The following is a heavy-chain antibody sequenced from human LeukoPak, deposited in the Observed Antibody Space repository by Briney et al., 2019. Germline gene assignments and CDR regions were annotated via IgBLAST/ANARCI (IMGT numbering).Heavy chain of an antibody. J-gene: IGHJ6*02. D-gene: IGHD2-15*01. Sequence: GGSLRLSCAASGFIFSSYEMNWVRQAPGKGLEWVSYISSSGSTIYNADSVKGRFTVFRDNAKNSLYLQMSSLRAEDTAVYYCARAALGMDVWGQGTTVTVSS. CDR1: GFIFSSYE. CDR2: ISSSGSTI. V-gene: IGHV3-48*03. CDR3: ARAALGMDV.